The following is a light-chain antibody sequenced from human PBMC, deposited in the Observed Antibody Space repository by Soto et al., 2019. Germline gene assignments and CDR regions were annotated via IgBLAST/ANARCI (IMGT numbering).Light chain of an antibody. V-gene: IGKV3-15*01. CDR1: QNLRSS. J-gene: IGKJ5*01. Sequence: MMTQSPATLSVSPGERATLSCRASQNLRSSLVWYQQKPGQAPRLLIYGTSTRATGIPARFSGSGSGTEFTLTISSLQSEDFAVYYCQQYNNWPPITFGQGKRLEIK. CDR3: QQYNNWPPIT. CDR2: GTS.